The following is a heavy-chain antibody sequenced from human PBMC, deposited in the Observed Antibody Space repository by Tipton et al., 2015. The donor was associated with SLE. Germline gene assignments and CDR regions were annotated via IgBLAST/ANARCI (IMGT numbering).Heavy chain of an antibody. V-gene: IGHV3-48*01. CDR2: INPTGTTM. D-gene: IGHD3-16*01. Sequence: GSLRLSCAASGFTFGYYSLLWVRQAPGKGLEWVSYINPTGTTMFYADSIKGRFTISRDNAKKSLYLQMNSLRGEDTAVYYCARHDEEPRSFDFWGQGTLVTVSS. J-gene: IGHJ4*02. CDR1: GFTFGYYS. CDR3: ARHDEEPRSFDF.